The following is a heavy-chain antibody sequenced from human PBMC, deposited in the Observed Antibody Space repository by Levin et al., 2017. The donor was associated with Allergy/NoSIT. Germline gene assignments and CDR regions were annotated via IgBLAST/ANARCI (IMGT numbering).Heavy chain of an antibody. Sequence: GASVKVSCKASGYTFTSYYMHWVRQAPGQGLEWMGIINPSGGSTSYAQKFQGRVTMTRDTSTSTVYMELSSLRSEDTAVYYCARDGMGLVSWPTIHSPSEFDYWGQGTLVTVSS. V-gene: IGHV1-46*01. CDR1: GYTFTSYY. CDR2: INPSGGST. D-gene: IGHD3-9*01. J-gene: IGHJ4*02. CDR3: ARDGMGLVSWPTIHSPSEFDY.